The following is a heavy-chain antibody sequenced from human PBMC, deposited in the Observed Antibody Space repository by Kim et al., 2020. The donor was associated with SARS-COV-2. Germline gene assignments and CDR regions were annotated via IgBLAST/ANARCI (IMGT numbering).Heavy chain of an antibody. D-gene: IGHD3-22*01. J-gene: IGHJ6*02. V-gene: IGHV3-9*01. CDR2: ISWNSGSI. CDR3: AKAGAGYYYQYYYGMDV. CDR1: GFTFDDYA. Sequence: GGSLRLSCAASGFTFDDYAMHWVRQAPGKGLEWVSGISWNSGSIGYADSVKGRFTISRDNAKNSLYLQMNSLRAEDTALYYCAKAGAGYYYQYYYGMDVWGQGTTVTVSS.